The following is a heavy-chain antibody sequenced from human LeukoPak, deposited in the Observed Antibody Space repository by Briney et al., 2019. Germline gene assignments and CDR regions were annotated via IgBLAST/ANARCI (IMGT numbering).Heavy chain of an antibody. J-gene: IGHJ5*02. CDR3: ARVYCSSTSCLAWFDP. CDR1: GYTFTGYY. V-gene: IGHV1-2*02. D-gene: IGHD2-2*01. CDR2: INPNSGGT. Sequence: ASVKVSCKASGYTFTGYYMHWVRQAPGQGLEWMGWINPNSGGTNYAQKFQGRVTMTRDTSISTAYMELSRLRSDDTAVYYCARVYCSSTSCLAWFDPWGQGTLVTVSP.